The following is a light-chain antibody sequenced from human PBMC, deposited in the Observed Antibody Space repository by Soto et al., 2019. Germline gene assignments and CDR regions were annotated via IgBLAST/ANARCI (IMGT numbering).Light chain of an antibody. J-gene: IGLJ3*02. CDR2: GNT. Sequence: QSVLTQPPSVSGAPGQRVTISCTGSSSNIGAGHDVHWYQQVPGTAPKLLVSGNTNPPSGVSDRFAGSYTGTSASLAITGLQAEDEADYYCHSFDSSLNGWVFGGGTKLTVL. CDR1: SSNIGAGHD. CDR3: HSFDSSLNGWV. V-gene: IGLV1-40*01.